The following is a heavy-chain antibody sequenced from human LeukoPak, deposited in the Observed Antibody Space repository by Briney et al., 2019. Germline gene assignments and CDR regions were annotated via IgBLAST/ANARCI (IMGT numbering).Heavy chain of an antibody. J-gene: IGHJ5*02. Sequence: GGSLRLSCAASGFTFSDYKMNWVRQAPGKGLEWVSSISGSGSYMYYSDSVKGRFTISRDNAKNSLYLQMNSLRAEDTAVYFCASQQQLVTWGQGTLVTVSS. CDR2: ISGSGSYM. CDR3: ASQQQLVT. D-gene: IGHD6-13*01. V-gene: IGHV3-21*01. CDR1: GFTFSDYK.